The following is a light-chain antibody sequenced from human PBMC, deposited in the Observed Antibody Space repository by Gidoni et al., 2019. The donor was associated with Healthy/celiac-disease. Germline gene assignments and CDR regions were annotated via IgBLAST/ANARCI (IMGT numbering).Light chain of an antibody. CDR1: QSVSSSY. J-gene: IGKJ4*01. V-gene: IGKV3-20*01. Sequence: EIVLTQSPGTLSLSPGERATLSCRASQSVSSSYLAWYQQKPGQAPRLLIYGASSRATGSPDRFSGSGSGTDFTLTISRLEPEDFAVYYCQQYGSSSLTFGGXTKVEIK. CDR3: QQYGSSSLT. CDR2: GAS.